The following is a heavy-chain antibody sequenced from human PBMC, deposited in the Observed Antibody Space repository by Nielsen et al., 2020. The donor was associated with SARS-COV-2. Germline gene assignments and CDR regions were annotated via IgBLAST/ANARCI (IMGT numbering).Heavy chain of an antibody. V-gene: IGHV4-59*12. Sequence: RQAPGKGLEWIGYIYYSGSTNYNPSLKSRVTISVDGSKNQLSLTVRSVTAADTAVYYCARGRSTVIPSPVLGLGPYYYSFYMDVWGRGTTVTVSS. D-gene: IGHD2-8*02. CDR3: ARGRSTVIPSPVLGLGPYYYSFYMDV. CDR2: IYYSGST. J-gene: IGHJ6*03.